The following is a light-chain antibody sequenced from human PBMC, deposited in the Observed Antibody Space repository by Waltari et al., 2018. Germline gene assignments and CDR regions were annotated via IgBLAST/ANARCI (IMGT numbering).Light chain of an antibody. J-gene: IGKJ4*01. CDR3: QQYNTYPLT. CDR2: DAS. CDR1: QGISNW. Sequence: DIQMTQSPSSLSASVGDRVTITCRARQGISNWLAWYQQKPGKAPKSLIYDASSLQSGVPSRFSGSRSGTRFTLTISSLQPEDSATYYCQQYNTYPLTFGGGTKVEIK. V-gene: IGKV1D-16*01.